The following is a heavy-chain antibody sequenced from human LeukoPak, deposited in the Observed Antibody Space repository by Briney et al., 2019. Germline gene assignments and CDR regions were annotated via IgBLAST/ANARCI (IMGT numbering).Heavy chain of an antibody. J-gene: IGHJ4*02. CDR3: ARVRGSYGDTVNY. Sequence: ASVKVSCKASGYSFTSYGISWVRQAPGQGLEWMGWISVHNGNTHYAQKLQGRVTMTTDTSTSTAYMELRSLRSDDTAVYYCARVRGSYGDTVNYWGQGTLVTVSS. CDR1: GYSFTSYG. D-gene: IGHD4-17*01. V-gene: IGHV1-18*04. CDR2: ISVHNGNT.